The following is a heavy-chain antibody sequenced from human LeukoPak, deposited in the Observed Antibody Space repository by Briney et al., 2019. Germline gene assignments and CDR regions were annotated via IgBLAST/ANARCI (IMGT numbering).Heavy chain of an antibody. CDR3: ARGGSGSYFSWLDP. D-gene: IGHD3-10*01. Sequence: ASVKVSCKASGYTFTGYYIHWVRQAPGQGLECMGWINPNSGGTDYAQKFQGRVTMTRDTSISTAYMELSRLRSDDTAVYYCARGGSGSYFSWLDPWGQGTLVTISS. V-gene: IGHV1-2*02. J-gene: IGHJ5*02. CDR2: INPNSGGT. CDR1: GYTFTGYY.